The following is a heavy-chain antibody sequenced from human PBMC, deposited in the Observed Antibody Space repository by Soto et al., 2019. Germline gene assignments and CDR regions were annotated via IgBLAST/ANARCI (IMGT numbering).Heavy chain of an antibody. CDR1: GYTFTGYY. J-gene: IGHJ5*02. Sequence: ASVKVSCKASGYTFTGYYMHWVRQAPGQGLEWMGWISPNSGDTKYAQKFQAWVTMTRDTSISTAYMELSSLRSDDTAVYNCAGGRDIVVVPAPMSNWWAPGGKGTRVTVSS. D-gene: IGHD2-2*01. CDR2: ISPNSGDT. CDR3: AGGRDIVVVPAPMSNWWAP. V-gene: IGHV1-2*04.